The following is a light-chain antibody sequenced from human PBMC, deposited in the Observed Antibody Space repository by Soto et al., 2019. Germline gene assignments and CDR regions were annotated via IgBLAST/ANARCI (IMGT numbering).Light chain of an antibody. V-gene: IGLV2-14*01. J-gene: IGLJ3*02. Sequence: QSVLTQPASVSGSPGQSITISCTGTSSDVGAYNYVSWYQQHPGKAPKLMIYDVSYRPSGVSNRFSGSKSGNTASLTISGLQAEDEADYYCSSYTTTLEVFGGGTKVTVL. CDR1: SSDVGAYNY. CDR2: DVS. CDR3: SSYTTTLEV.